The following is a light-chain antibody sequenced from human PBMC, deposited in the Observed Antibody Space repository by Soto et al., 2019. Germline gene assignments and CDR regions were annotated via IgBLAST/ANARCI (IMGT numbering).Light chain of an antibody. V-gene: IGLV2-8*01. J-gene: IGLJ1*01. Sequence: QSALTQPPSASGSPGQSVTISCTGTSSDVGGYNYVSWYQQHPGKAPKLMIYEVSKRPSGVPDRFSGSKSGNTASLTVSGLQAEDEADYYCNSYAGSNNCYVFGTGTKLTVL. CDR1: SSDVGGYNY. CDR2: EVS. CDR3: NSYAGSNNCYV.